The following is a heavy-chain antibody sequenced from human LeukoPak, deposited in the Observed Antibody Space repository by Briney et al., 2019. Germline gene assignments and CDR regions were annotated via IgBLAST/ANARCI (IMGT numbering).Heavy chain of an antibody. D-gene: IGHD2-21*02. J-gene: IGHJ4*02. Sequence: PGGSLRLSCAASGFTFSSYSMNWVRQAPGKGLEWVSSISSSSSYIFHADSLRGRFTISRDNAKNSLYLQMNSLRAEDTALYYCARGFVLGAAKNYFDYWGQGALVTVSS. V-gene: IGHV3-21*06. CDR2: ISSSSSYI. CDR3: ARGFVLGAAKNYFDY. CDR1: GFTFSSYS.